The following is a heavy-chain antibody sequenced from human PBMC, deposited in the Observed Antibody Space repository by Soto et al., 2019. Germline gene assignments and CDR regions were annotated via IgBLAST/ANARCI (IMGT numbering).Heavy chain of an antibody. J-gene: IGHJ4*02. V-gene: IGHV3-74*01. CDR2: VSSDGSFT. D-gene: IGHD3-10*01. CDR3: AREGDMGSSAFDC. CDR1: GFTFSKYW. Sequence: EVHLVESGGGLVQPGGSLRLSCAASGFTFSKYWMHWVRQAPGKGLVWVARVSSDGSFTYYADSVKGRFTISRDNAQNTLYPQMSTLRPDDTAVYYCAREGDMGSSAFDCWGQGTPVTVSS.